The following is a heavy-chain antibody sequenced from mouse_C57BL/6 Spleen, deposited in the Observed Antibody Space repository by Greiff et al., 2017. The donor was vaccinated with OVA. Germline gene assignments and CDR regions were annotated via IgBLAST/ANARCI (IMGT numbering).Heavy chain of an antibody. CDR3: ARSYYYGSSYVWYFDV. J-gene: IGHJ1*03. Sequence: VQLQQSGAELVRPGASVKLSCKASGYTFTDYYINWVKQRPGQGLEWIARIYPGSGNTYYNEKFKGKATLTAEKSSSTAYMQLSSLTSEDSAVYFCARSYYYGSSYVWYFDVWGTGTTVTVSS. CDR1: GYTFTDYY. V-gene: IGHV1-76*01. CDR2: IYPGSGNT. D-gene: IGHD1-1*01.